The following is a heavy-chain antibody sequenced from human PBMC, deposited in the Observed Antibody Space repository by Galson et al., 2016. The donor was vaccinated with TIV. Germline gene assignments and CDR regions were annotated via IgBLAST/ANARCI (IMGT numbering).Heavy chain of an antibody. D-gene: IGHD4-17*01. Sequence: SLRLSCAASGFNFRLYAMHWVRQAPGKGLEWVAVISHDRRDKNYADSAKGRLTISRDNSRNTLYLEMTSLRAEDTAVYYCAKAQGGMDDAVKCYVYYGLEDWGQVTLFTFSS. CDR1: GFNFRLYA. V-gene: IGHV3-30*18. J-gene: IGHJ4*02. CDR2: ISHDRRDK. CDR3: AKAQGGMDDAVKCYVYYGLED.